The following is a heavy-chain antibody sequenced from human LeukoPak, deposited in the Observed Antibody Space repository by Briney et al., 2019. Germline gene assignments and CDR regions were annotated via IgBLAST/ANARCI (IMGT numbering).Heavy chain of an antibody. J-gene: IGHJ4*02. Sequence: GGSLRLSCAASGYTFSRHGIHWVRQAPGKGLEWVAVVWYDGRNRDYADSVKGRFTISKDNSNNMVFLQMDRLRAEDTAVYYCARVRDVYNSGLDYWGQGTLVTVSS. D-gene: IGHD5-24*01. CDR1: GYTFSRHG. CDR2: VWYDGRNR. V-gene: IGHV3-33*01. CDR3: ARVRDVYNSGLDY.